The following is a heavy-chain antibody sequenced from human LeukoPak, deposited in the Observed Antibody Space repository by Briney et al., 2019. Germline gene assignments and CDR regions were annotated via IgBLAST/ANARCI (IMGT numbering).Heavy chain of an antibody. D-gene: IGHD2-2*01. CDR1: GLTFNTYG. J-gene: IGHJ4*02. V-gene: IGHV3-30*18. CDR3: AKAAYCTSTSCHFSGYAQRPLDS. Sequence: PGGSLRLSCVASGLTFNTYGIQCVREAPGGGVEWVAGISSDGNNKDYSDSVKGRFTISRDNSKNTLYLQTNSLRAEDTAVYYCAKAAYCTSTSCHFSGYAQRPLDSWGQGTLVTVSS. CDR2: ISSDGNNK.